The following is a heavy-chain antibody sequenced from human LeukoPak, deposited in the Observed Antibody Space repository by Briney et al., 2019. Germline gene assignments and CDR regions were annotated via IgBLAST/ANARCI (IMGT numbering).Heavy chain of an antibody. CDR1: GFTFSTYW. D-gene: IGHD1-26*01. V-gene: IGHV3-74*03. J-gene: IGHJ4*02. CDR3: AKYPGARYYFDY. CDR2: ISSDGSDT. Sequence: GGSLRLSCAASGFTFSTYWMHWVRQAPGKGLVWVSRISSDGSDTTYADSVKGRFTISRDNAKNTLYLQMSSLRAEDTAVYYCAKYPGARYYFDYWGQGTLVTVSS.